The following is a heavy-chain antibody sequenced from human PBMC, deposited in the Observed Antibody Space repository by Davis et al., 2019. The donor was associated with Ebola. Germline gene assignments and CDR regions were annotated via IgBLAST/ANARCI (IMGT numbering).Heavy chain of an antibody. V-gene: IGHV5-51*01. CDR3: ARLDSTGYYYLSRYFDL. CDR2: IYPGDSDA. D-gene: IGHD3-22*01. CDR1: GYSFTTYW. J-gene: IGHJ2*01. Sequence: GESLKISCKGSGYSFTTYWIAWVRQTPAKGLEWMGIIYPGDSDARYSPSFQGQVTISADTSISTAYLQWSSLKASDTAMYYCARLDSTGYYYLSRYFDLWGRGTLVTVSS.